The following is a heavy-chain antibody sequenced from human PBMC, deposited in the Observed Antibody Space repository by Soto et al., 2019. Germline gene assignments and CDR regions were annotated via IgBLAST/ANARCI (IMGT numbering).Heavy chain of an antibody. D-gene: IGHD2-2*01. CDR3: AHRGVDVSLDY. Sequence: QITLKESGPTLVKPTQTLTLTCTFSGFSLSSSGVGVGWIRQPPGKALEWLALIYWDDDKRYSPSLKSRLTIPKDTPKNQVVLTMTNMDPVDTATYYCAHRGVDVSLDYWGQGTLVTVSS. J-gene: IGHJ4*02. CDR1: GFSLSSSGVG. CDR2: IYWDDDK. V-gene: IGHV2-5*02.